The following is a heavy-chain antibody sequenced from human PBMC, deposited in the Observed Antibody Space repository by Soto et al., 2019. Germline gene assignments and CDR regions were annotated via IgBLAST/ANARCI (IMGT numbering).Heavy chain of an antibody. Sequence: QVQLVQSGAEVKKPGASVKVSCKTSGYTFTSYNMHWVRQAPGQGLDWMGVINPTDGSTAYAQKFQGRVTMTRDTSTRTFYMDLSSLMSEDTALYYWARAKKTLNDNGAYTGVDPWGQGTLVTVSS. D-gene: IGHD4-17*01. J-gene: IGHJ5*02. CDR1: GYTFTSYN. V-gene: IGHV1-46*01. CDR3: ARAKKTLNDNGAYTGVDP. CDR2: INPTDGST.